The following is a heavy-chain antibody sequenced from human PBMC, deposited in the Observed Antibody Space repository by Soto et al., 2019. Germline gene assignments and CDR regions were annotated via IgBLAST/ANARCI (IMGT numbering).Heavy chain of an antibody. CDR2: IIPILGIA. V-gene: IGHV1-69*08. J-gene: IGHJ5*02. Sequence: QVQLVQSGAEVKKPGSSVKVSCKASGGTFSSYTISWVRQAPGQGLEWMGRIIPILGIANYAQKFQGRVTITADKSTSTAYMELSSLRSEDTAGYYCARDSGGVWEPNWFDPVGQGTLVTGSS. D-gene: IGHD1-1*01. CDR1: GGTFSSYT. CDR3: ARDSGGVWEPNWFDP.